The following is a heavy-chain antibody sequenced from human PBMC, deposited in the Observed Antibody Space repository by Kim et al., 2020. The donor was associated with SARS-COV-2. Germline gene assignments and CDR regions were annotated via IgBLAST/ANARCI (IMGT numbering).Heavy chain of an antibody. CDR2: ISSSSSYI. CDR3: ARDHGGWYVPYYYYYGMDV. V-gene: IGHV3-21*01. Sequence: GGSLRLSCAASGFTFSSYSMNWVRQAPGKGLEWVSSISSSSSYIYYADSVKGRFTISRDNAKNSLYLQMNSLRAEDTAVYYCARDHGGWYVPYYYYYGMDVWGQGTTVTVSS. J-gene: IGHJ6*02. D-gene: IGHD6-19*01. CDR1: GFTFSSYS.